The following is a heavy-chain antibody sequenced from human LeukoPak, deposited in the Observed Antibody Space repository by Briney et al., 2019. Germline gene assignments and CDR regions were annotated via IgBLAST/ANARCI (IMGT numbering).Heavy chain of an antibody. V-gene: IGHV1-2*02. CDR1: GYTFTGYY. CDR3: ARDIVVPAADRNWFDP. J-gene: IGHJ5*02. D-gene: IGHD2-2*01. Sequence: ASVKVSCKASGYTFTGYYMHWVRQAPRQGLEWMGWINPNSGGTNYAQKFQGRVTMTRDTSISTAYMELSRLRSDDTAVYYCARDIVVPAADRNWFDPWGQGTLVTVSS. CDR2: INPNSGGT.